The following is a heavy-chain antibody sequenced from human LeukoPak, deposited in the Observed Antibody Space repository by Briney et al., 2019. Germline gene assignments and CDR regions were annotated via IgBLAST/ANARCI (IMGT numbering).Heavy chain of an antibody. Sequence: SETLSLTCSVSGGSFDSKYWSWIRQPPGKGLEWIGYIYTSATTNCNPSLRSRVAMSIDTPKTPCTLKVYSVTAADTAVYCCTNYIGDVNYYMDVWGKGTTVIVSS. D-gene: IGHD4-11*01. CDR2: IYTSATT. J-gene: IGHJ6*03. CDR1: GGSFDSKY. V-gene: IGHV4-4*09. CDR3: TNYIGDVNYYMDV.